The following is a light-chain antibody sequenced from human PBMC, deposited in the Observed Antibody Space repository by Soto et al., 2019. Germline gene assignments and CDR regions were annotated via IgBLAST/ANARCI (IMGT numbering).Light chain of an antibody. V-gene: IGKV3-15*01. J-gene: IGKJ4*01. CDR1: QSVSSN. CDR2: GAS. Sequence: EIVMTQSPATLPVSPGQRATPSCRASQSVSSNLAWYQQKPGQAPRLLIYGASTRATGIPARFSGSGPGTEFTLTISSLESEDFAVYCCQQYGSSLTFGGVAKVDIK. CDR3: QQYGSSLT.